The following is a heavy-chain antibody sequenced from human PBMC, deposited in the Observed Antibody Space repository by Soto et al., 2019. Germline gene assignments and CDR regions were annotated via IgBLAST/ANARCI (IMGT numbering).Heavy chain of an antibody. CDR3: AREQGDYGTSNWFDP. CDR1: GGSISSYY. Sequence: SETMSLTCTVSGGSISSYYWSWIRQPPGKGLEWIGYIYYSGSTNYNPSLKSRVTISVDTSKNQFSLKLSSVTAADTAVYYCAREQGDYGTSNWFDPWGQGTLVTVSS. J-gene: IGHJ5*02. D-gene: IGHD4-17*01. CDR2: IYYSGST. V-gene: IGHV4-59*01.